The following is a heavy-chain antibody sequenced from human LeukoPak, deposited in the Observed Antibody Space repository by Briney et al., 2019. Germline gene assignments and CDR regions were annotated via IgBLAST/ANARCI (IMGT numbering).Heavy chain of an antibody. CDR2: IYPGDSDT. CDR1: GYSFTSYW. J-gene: IGHJ3*02. Sequence: GESLKISCKGSGYSFTSYWIGWVRQLPGKGLEWMGIIYPGDSDTRYSPSFQGQVTISADKSISTACLQWSSLKASDTAMYYCASRWLVDAFDIWGQGTMVTVSS. CDR3: ASRWLVDAFDI. D-gene: IGHD6-19*01. V-gene: IGHV5-51*01.